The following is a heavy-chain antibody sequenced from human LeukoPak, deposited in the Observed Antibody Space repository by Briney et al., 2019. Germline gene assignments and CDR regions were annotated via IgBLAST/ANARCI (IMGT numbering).Heavy chain of an antibody. CDR1: GGSINSDY. V-gene: IGHV4-59*01. CDR2: IYYTGST. Sequence: SETLFLTCTVSGGSINSDYWSWLRQPPGKGLEWIGYIYYTGSTNYNPSLKNRVTISVDTSTNQFSLKMSSVTAADTAVYYCARGAGWYEFWGQGTLVTVSS. J-gene: IGHJ5*01. CDR3: ARGAGWYEF. D-gene: IGHD6-19*01.